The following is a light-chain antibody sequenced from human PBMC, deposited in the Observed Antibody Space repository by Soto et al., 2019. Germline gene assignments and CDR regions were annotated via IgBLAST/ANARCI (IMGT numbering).Light chain of an antibody. CDR2: AAS. J-gene: IGKJ1*01. V-gene: IGKV1-39*01. CDR3: QQSYSTPRT. CDR1: QSISTY. Sequence: DIQMTQSPSSLSASVGDRVTITCRASQSISTYLNWYQQKPGKAPKLLIYAASSLQSVVPSRFSGSASGTDFTLTISSLQPDDFATYYCQQSYSTPRTFGQGTKVDIK.